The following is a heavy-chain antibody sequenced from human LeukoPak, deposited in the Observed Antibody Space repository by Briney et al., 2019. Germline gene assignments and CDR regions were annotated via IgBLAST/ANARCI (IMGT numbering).Heavy chain of an antibody. CDR3: ARDRSPERYFDY. J-gene: IGHJ4*02. V-gene: IGHV1-46*01. Sequence: GASVKVSCKASGYTFTNYYMHWVRQAPGQGLEWMGIINPSGGSTSYAQKFQGRVTMTRDMSTSTVYMELSSLRSEDTAVYYCARDRSPERYFDYWGQGTLVTVSS. CDR1: GYTFTNYY. CDR2: INPSGGST.